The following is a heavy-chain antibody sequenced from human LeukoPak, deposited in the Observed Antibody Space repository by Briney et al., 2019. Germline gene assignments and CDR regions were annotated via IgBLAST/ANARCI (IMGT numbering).Heavy chain of an antibody. Sequence: SETLSLTCTVSGGSISSSSYSWSWIRQPPGKGLEWIGYIYYSGHTKYNPSLKSRVTISGDTSKNQFSLKLSSVTAADTAVYYCAREQASTASFDYWGQGTLVTVSS. CDR3: AREQASTASFDY. V-gene: IGHV4-61*01. J-gene: IGHJ4*02. CDR2: IYYSGHT. CDR1: GGSISSSSYS. D-gene: IGHD4-11*01.